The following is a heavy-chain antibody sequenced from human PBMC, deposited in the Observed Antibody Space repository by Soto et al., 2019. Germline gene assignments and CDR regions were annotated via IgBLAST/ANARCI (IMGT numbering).Heavy chain of an antibody. CDR3: ANKNQYSGSYYFDY. Sequence: EVQLLESGGGLVQPGGSLRLSCAASGFTFSSYAMSWVRQAPGKGLEWVSAISGSGGSTYYADCVKGRFTISRDNSKNTLYLQMNSLRAEDTAVYYCANKNQYSGSYYFDYWGQGTLVTVSS. CDR2: ISGSGGST. V-gene: IGHV3-23*01. D-gene: IGHD1-26*01. CDR1: GFTFSSYA. J-gene: IGHJ4*02.